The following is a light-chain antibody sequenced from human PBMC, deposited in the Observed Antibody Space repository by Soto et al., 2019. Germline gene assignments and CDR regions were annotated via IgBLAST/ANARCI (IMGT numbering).Light chain of an antibody. J-gene: IGKJ1*01. CDR2: GAS. Sequence: EIVLTQSPGTLSLSPGERATLSCRASQSVSTNYLAWYQRKPGQAPRLLIYGASSRATGILDRFSGSGSGTDFTLTITRLEPEDFAVYYCQQYGSSPPSFGQGTKVEMK. CDR3: QQYGSSPPS. CDR1: QSVSTNY. V-gene: IGKV3-20*01.